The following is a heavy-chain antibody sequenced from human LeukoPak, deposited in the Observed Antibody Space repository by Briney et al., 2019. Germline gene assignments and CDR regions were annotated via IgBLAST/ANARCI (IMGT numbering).Heavy chain of an antibody. V-gene: IGHV4-4*02. Sequence: SGTLSLTCAVSGGSISSSNWWSWVRQPPGKGLEWIGEIYHSGTTIYNPSLKSRVTISLDKSKNQFSLKLSSVTAADTAVYYCAREGGYSGYRLWGQGTLVTVSS. D-gene: IGHD5-12*01. CDR1: GGSISSSNW. CDR3: AREGGYSGYRL. J-gene: IGHJ4*02. CDR2: IYHSGTT.